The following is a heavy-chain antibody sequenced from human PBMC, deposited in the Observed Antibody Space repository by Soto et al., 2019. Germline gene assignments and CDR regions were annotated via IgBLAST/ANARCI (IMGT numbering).Heavy chain of an antibody. Sequence: QVRLVESGGGVVQPGRSLRLSCAASGFSFSNHGMHWVRQSPGKGLEWVAVIPHDGSYQYYTDSVKGRFTISRDNSKNTLYLQMNSLRAEDTAVYYCARDDDYPDNGFDYWGQGILVTVSS. V-gene: IGHV3-33*01. CDR1: GFSFSNHG. D-gene: IGHD4-17*01. CDR3: ARDDDYPDNGFDY. CDR2: IPHDGSYQ. J-gene: IGHJ4*02.